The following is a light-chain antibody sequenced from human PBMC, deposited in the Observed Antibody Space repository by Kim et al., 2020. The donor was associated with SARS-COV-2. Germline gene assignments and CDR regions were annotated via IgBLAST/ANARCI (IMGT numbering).Light chain of an antibody. Sequence: GQSITISFTGTSSDIGGYNAVSWYQQHPGKAPKLMIYDVSKRPSGVSNRFSGSKSGNTASLTISGLQAEDEADYYCSSYTSSSTLVFGGGTQLTVL. J-gene: IGLJ2*01. CDR1: SSDIGGYNA. V-gene: IGLV2-14*03. CDR2: DVS. CDR3: SSYTSSSTLV.